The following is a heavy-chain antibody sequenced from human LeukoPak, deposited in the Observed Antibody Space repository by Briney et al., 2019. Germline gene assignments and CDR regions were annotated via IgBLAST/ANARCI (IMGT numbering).Heavy chain of an antibody. D-gene: IGHD2-15*01. V-gene: IGHV4-31*03. J-gene: IGHJ4*02. Sequence: SETLSLTCTVSGGSTSSGDYYWSWIRQHPGKGLEWIGYIYYSGSTYYNPSLKSRVTISVDTSKNQFSLKLSSVTAADTAVYYCARANCGGGSCYSDYWGQGTLVTVSS. CDR3: ARANCGGGSCYSDY. CDR1: GGSTSSGDYY. CDR2: IYYSGST.